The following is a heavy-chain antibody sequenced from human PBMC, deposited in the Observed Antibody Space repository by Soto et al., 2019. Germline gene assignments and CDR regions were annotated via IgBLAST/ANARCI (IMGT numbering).Heavy chain of an antibody. CDR2: INPNSGGT. D-gene: IGHD2-15*01. J-gene: IGHJ4*02. CDR3: ARSIVVVVAAPDY. Sequence: QVQLVQSGAEVKKPGVSVKVSCKASGYTFTGYYMHWVRQAPGQGLEWMGWINPNSGGTNYAQKFQGRVTMNRDTSISTAYMELSRLRSDDTAVYYCARSIVVVVAAPDYWGQGTLVTVSS. CDR1: GYTFTGYY. V-gene: IGHV1-2*02.